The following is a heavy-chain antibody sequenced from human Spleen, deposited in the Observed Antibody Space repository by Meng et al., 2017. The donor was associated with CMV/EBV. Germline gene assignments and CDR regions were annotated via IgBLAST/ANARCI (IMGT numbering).Heavy chain of an antibody. D-gene: IGHD2-2*01. CDR2: IRYDGSNK. V-gene: IGHV3-30*02. Sequence: GGSLRLSCAASGFTFSSYAMNWVRQAPGKGLEWVALIRYDGSNKYYADSVKGRFTISRDNSKNTLYLQMNSLRAEDTAVYYCLVVPAAMDYWGQGTLVTVFS. J-gene: IGHJ4*02. CDR1: GFTFSSYA. CDR3: LVVPAAMDY.